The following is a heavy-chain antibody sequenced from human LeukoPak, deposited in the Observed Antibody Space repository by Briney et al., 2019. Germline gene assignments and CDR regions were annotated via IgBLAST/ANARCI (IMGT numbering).Heavy chain of an antibody. D-gene: IGHD5-12*01. CDR3: ARHSRSGYIGYENAFDI. Sequence: SETLSLTCTVSGGSIRSYYWSWIRQPPEKGLEWIGYIYYSGSTNYNPSLKSRVTISVDTSKNQFSLKLNSVTAADTGIYYCARHSRSGYIGYENAFDIWGQGTMVTVSS. J-gene: IGHJ3*02. V-gene: IGHV4-59*08. CDR1: GGSIRSYY. CDR2: IYYSGST.